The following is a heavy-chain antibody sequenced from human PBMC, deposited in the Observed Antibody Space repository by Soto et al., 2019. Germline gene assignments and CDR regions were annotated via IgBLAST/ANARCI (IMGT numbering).Heavy chain of an antibody. CDR2: ISGSGGST. V-gene: IGHV3-23*01. CDR3: AKGFRTTMIVVVIGFDY. D-gene: IGHD3-22*01. J-gene: IGHJ4*02. Sequence: GGSLRLSCAASGFTFSSYAMSWVRQAPGKRLEWVSAISGSGGSTYYADSVKGRFTISRDNSKNTLYLQMNSLRAEDTAVYYCAKGFRTTMIVVVIGFDYWGQGTLVTVSS. CDR1: GFTFSSYA.